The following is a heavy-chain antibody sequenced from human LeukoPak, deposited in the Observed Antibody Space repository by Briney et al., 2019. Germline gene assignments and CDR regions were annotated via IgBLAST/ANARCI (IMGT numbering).Heavy chain of an antibody. V-gene: IGHV1-18*01. Sequence: ASVKVSCKASGYTFTSYGISWVRQAPGQGLEWMGWISAYNGNTNYAQKLQGRVTMTTDTSTSTAYMELRSLRSDDTAVYYCARVCAPHQSPAGAYYYYGRDVGGQGTTVPVSS. CDR1: GYTFTSYG. D-gene: IGHD2-21*01. CDR3: ARVCAPHQSPAGAYYYYGRDV. CDR2: ISAYNGNT. J-gene: IGHJ6*02.